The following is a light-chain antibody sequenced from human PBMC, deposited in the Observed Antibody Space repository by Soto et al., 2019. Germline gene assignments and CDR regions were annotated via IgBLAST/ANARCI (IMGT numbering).Light chain of an antibody. CDR2: EGS. Sequence: QSALTQPASVSGSPGQSITISCTGTSSDVGSYNLVSWYQQHPGKAPKLMIYEGSKRPSGVSNRFSGSKSGNTASLTISGLQAEDEADYDCFSYAGSSTFYVFGTGTKLTVL. CDR3: FSYAGSSTFYV. J-gene: IGLJ1*01. V-gene: IGLV2-23*01. CDR1: SSDVGSYNL.